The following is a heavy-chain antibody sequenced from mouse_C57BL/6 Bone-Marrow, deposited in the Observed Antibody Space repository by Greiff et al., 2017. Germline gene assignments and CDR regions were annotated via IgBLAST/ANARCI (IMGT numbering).Heavy chain of an antibody. V-gene: IGHV1-64*01. CDR1: GYTFTNYW. CDR2: MNPNGGSP. CDR3: ARSTVYDAYTMDY. Sequence: QVQLQQPGAELVKPGASVKLSCKASGYTFTNYWMHWVKQRPGKGLEWIGIMNPNGGSPDYNEKFKREATLSVDKSSRTAYMELSSLTSEDSAVYDWARSTVYDAYTMDYWGQGTSVTVSS. D-gene: IGHD1-1*01. J-gene: IGHJ4*01.